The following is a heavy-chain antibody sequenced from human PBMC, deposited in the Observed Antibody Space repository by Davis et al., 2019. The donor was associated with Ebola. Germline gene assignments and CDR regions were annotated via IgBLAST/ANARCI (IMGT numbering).Heavy chain of an antibody. CDR1: GYTFTSYG. J-gene: IGHJ4*02. CDR3: ARESARAFDY. Sequence: AASVKVSCKASGYTFTSYGISWVRQAPGQGLEWMGIINPSGGSTSYAQKFQGRVTITADKSTSTAYMELSSLRSEDTAVYYCARESARAFDYWGQGTLVTVSS. V-gene: IGHV1-46*01. CDR2: INPSGGST.